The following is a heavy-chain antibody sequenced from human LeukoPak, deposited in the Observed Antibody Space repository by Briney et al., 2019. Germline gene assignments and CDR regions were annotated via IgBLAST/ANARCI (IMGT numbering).Heavy chain of an antibody. CDR1: GFTFSSYW. CDR3: ARVLSELTYYYDSSGYSD. J-gene: IGHJ4*02. D-gene: IGHD3-22*01. Sequence: GGSLRLSCAASGFTFSSYWMHWVRQAPGKGLVWVSRINSDGSSTSYADSVKGRFTISRDNAKNTLYLQMNSLRAEDTAVYYCARVLSELTYYYDSSGYSDWGQGTLVTVSS. V-gene: IGHV3-74*01. CDR2: INSDGSST.